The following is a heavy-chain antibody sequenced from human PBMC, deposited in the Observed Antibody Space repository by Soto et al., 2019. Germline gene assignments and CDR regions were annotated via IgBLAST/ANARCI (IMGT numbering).Heavy chain of an antibody. V-gene: IGHV3-23*01. Sequence: EVQLLESGGGLVQPGGSLRLSCAASGFTFSSYAMSWVRQAPGKGLEWVSAISGSGGSTYYADSVKGRFTISRDNSKNTLYLQMNSLRAEDTAAYYCAKPPFPYSSSWYYFYYWGQGTLVTVSS. CDR2: ISGSGGST. CDR1: GFTFSSYA. CDR3: AKPPFPYSSSWYYFYY. D-gene: IGHD6-13*01. J-gene: IGHJ4*02.